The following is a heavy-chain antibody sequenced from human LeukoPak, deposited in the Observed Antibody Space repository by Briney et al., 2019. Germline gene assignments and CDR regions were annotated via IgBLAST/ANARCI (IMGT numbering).Heavy chain of an antibody. V-gene: IGHV3-30*04. CDR2: ISYDGSNK. CDR3: ARGERYYDSSGYCDY. D-gene: IGHD3-22*01. J-gene: IGHJ4*02. Sequence: PGGSLRLPCAASGFTFSSYAMHWVRQAPGKGLEWVAVISYDGSNKYYADSVKGRFTISRDNSKNTLYLQMNSLRAEDTAVYYCARGERYYDSSGYCDYWGQGTLVTVSS. CDR1: GFTFSSYA.